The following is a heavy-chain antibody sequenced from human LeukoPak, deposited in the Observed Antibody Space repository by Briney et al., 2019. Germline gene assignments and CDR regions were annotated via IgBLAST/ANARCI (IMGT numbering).Heavy chain of an antibody. D-gene: IGHD3-10*01. CDR1: GGSISSYY. V-gene: IGHV4-59*01. CDR2: IYYSGST. Sequence: SETLSLTCTVSGGSISSYYWSWIRQPPGKGLECIGYIYYSGSTNYNPSLKSRVTISVDTSKNQFSLKLSSVTAADTAVYYCAREDITMVRGLFSNWFDPWGQGTLVTVSS. CDR3: AREDITMVRGLFSNWFDP. J-gene: IGHJ5*02.